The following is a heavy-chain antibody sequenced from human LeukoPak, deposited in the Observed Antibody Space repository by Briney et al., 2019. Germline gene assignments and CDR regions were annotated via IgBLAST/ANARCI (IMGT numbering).Heavy chain of an antibody. Sequence: GGSLRLSCAASGFTFSSYAMSWVRQAPGKGLEWVSAISRSGGSTYYADSVKGRFTISRDNSKNTLYLQMNSLRAEDTAVYYCANQRVVVISDYDAFDIWGQGTMVTVSS. CDR2: ISRSGGST. V-gene: IGHV3-23*01. D-gene: IGHD3-22*01. CDR3: ANQRVVVISDYDAFDI. J-gene: IGHJ3*02. CDR1: GFTFSSYA.